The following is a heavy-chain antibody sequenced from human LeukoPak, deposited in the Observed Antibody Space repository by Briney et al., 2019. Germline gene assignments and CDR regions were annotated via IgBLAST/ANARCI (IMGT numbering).Heavy chain of an antibody. D-gene: IGHD5-24*01. Sequence: ASVKVSCKASGYTFTSYYMHWVRQAPGQGLEWMGIINPSGGSTSYAQKFQGRVTITRDTSASTAYMELSSLRSEDTAVYYCASERPAIRDGYNTVFDYWGQGTLVTVSS. CDR3: ASERPAIRDGYNTVFDY. CDR2: INPSGGST. J-gene: IGHJ4*02. CDR1: GYTFTSYY. V-gene: IGHV1-46*01.